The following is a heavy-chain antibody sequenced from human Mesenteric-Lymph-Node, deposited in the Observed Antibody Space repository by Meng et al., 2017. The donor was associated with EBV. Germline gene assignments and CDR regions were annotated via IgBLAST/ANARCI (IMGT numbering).Heavy chain of an antibody. D-gene: IGHD4-23*01. CDR3: ARGTTVEWFDP. V-gene: IGHV4-30-2*01. CDR2: IYHSGST. J-gene: IGHJ5*02. Sequence: LELRESRLVLVKPPQTPSLTCAVSGGHMSTGCHSWTWTRQAPGKGLEWIGYIYHSGSTYYNESLKSRVTISMDRSKNQFSLMLNSVTAADTAVYYCARGTTVEWFDPWGQGTLVTVSS. CDR1: GGHMSTGCHS.